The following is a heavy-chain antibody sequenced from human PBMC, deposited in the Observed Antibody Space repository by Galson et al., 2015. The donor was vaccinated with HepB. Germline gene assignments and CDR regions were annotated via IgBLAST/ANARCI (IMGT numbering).Heavy chain of an antibody. V-gene: IGHV3-30*18. CDR1: GFTFSSYG. Sequence: SLRLSCAASGFTFSSYGMHWVRQAPGKGLEWVAVISYDGSNKYYADSVKGRFTISRDNSKNTLYLQMNSLRAEDTAVYYCAKEKLQILRFLEWLLYQPLDPWGQGTLVTVSS. CDR2: ISYDGSNK. CDR3: AKEKLQILRFLEWLLYQPLDP. D-gene: IGHD3-3*01. J-gene: IGHJ5*02.